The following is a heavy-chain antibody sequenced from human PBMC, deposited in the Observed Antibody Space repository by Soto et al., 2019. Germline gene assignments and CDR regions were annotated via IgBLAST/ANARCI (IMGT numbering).Heavy chain of an antibody. CDR2: ISAYNGNY. Sequence: APGQGLEWMGWISAYNGNYYYAQSFQGRVSMTTDPSTRTAYMELSSLRSDDTAIYYCARVFSFFHPWGRDHHWPDPGGQGTLVTVPS. J-gene: IGHJ5*02. CDR3: ARVFSFFHPWGRDHHWPDP. D-gene: IGHD3-16*01. V-gene: IGHV1-18*01.